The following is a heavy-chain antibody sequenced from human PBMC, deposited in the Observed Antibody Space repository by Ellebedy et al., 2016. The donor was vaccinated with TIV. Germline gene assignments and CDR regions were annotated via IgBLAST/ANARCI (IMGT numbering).Heavy chain of an antibody. J-gene: IGHJ4*02. CDR2: IFSNDEK. CDR1: GLSLSDATLG. CDR3: ARIGGYSYSLPFDY. D-gene: IGHD5-18*01. Sequence: SGPTLVKPTETLTLTCTVSGLSLSDATLGVSWIRQPPGKALEWLAHIFSNDEKSYNTSLKSRLTISKDTSKSQVVLTMTNMDPVDTATYYCARIGGYSYSLPFDYWGQGTLVTVSS. V-gene: IGHV2-26*01.